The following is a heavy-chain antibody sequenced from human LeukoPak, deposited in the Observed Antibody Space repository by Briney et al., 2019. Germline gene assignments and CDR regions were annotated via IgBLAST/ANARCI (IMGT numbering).Heavy chain of an antibody. CDR1: GFTLSTYA. J-gene: IGHJ4*02. CDR2: VRDGGDYT. Sequence: GGPLRLPCAASGFTLSTYAMSWVRQAPGKGLEWVPSVRDGGDYTYYADSVKGRFTISRDNSKNTLYLQVNSLRAEDTAVYYCAKAPISKDCSGGSCYLFDYWGQGTLVTVSS. V-gene: IGHV3-23*01. CDR3: AKAPISKDCSGGSCYLFDY. D-gene: IGHD2-15*01.